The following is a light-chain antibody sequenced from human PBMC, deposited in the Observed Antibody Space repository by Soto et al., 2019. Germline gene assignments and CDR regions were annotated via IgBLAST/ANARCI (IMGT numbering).Light chain of an antibody. CDR1: NIGGKS. CDR2: NDG. CDR3: QVWGSNADPYVL. J-gene: IGLJ3*02. V-gene: IGLV3-21*04. Sequence: SYELTQPPSVSVAPGKTARITCGGNNIGGKSVHWYQLKPGQAPVLIIYNDGDRPSGIPERFSGSNSGNTATLTVSWVEAGDEAEYYCQVWGSNADPYVLFGGGTKLTVL.